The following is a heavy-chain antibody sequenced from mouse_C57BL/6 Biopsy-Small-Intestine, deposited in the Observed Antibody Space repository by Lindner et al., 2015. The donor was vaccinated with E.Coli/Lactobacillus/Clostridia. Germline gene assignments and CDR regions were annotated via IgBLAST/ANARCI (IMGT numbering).Heavy chain of an antibody. D-gene: IGHD2-3*01. J-gene: IGHJ3*01. V-gene: IGHV5-17*01. CDR1: GFTFSDYG. CDR2: ITSGSSNI. Sequence: VQLQESGGGLVKPGGSLKLSCAASGFTFSDYGMHWVRQAPEKGLEWVAYITSGSSNIYYADTVKGRFTISRDNAKITLFLQMTSLRSEDTAMYYCARSDGAYWGQGTLVTVSA. CDR3: ARSDGAY.